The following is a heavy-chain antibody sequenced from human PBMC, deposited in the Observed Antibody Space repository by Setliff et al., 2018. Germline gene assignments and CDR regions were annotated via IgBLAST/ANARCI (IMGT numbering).Heavy chain of an antibody. CDR1: GDPFNAYG. J-gene: IGHJ6*03. D-gene: IGHD4-17*01. Sequence: GASVKVSCKASGDPFNAYGVSWVRRAPGQGLEWMGAIIPVLGMTDYAQKFQGRLTITADQSTTTVYMELSSLRFDDTALYYCARGPSPTVTPSRLIYFYHMDVWGTGTTVT. CDR3: ARGPSPTVTPSRLIYFYHMDV. V-gene: IGHV1-69*10. CDR2: IIPVLGMT.